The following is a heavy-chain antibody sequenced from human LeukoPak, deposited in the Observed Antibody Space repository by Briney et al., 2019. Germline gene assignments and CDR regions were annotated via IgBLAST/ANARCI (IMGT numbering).Heavy chain of an antibody. D-gene: IGHD3-10*01. Sequence: APVKVSCKASGYTFTSYGISWVRQAPGQGLEWMGWISAYNGNTNYAQKLQGRVTMTTDTSTSTAYMELRSLRSDDTAVYYCARDHGTLLWFGELLPVDYWGQGTLVTVSS. CDR3: ARDHGTLLWFGELLPVDY. J-gene: IGHJ4*02. CDR2: ISAYNGNT. CDR1: GYTFTSYG. V-gene: IGHV1-18*01.